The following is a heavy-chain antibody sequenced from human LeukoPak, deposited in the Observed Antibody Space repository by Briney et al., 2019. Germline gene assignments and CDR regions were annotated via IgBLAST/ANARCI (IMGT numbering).Heavy chain of an antibody. Sequence: SETLSLTCTVSGGSISSYYWSWIRQPPGKGLEWIGYISYSGSTNYNPSLKSRVTISIDTSKNQFSVKLSSVTAADTAVYYCARQTAYSSGWAYWGQGTLVTVYS. V-gene: IGHV4-59*08. D-gene: IGHD6-19*01. CDR3: ARQTAYSSGWAY. CDR1: GGSISSYY. CDR2: ISYSGST. J-gene: IGHJ4*02.